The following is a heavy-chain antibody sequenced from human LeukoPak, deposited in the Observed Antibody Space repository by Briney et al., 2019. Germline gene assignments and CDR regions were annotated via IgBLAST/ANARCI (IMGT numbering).Heavy chain of an antibody. V-gene: IGHV4-4*07. CDR2: IYTSGST. J-gene: IGHJ4*02. CDR1: GGSISSYY. D-gene: IGHD3-10*01. Sequence: PSKTLSLTCTVSGGSISSYYWSWIRQPAGKGLEWIGRIYTSGSTNYNPSLKSRVTMSVDTSKNQFSLKLSSVTAADTAVYYCASLAWFGESFDYWGQGTLVTVSS. CDR3: ASLAWFGESFDY.